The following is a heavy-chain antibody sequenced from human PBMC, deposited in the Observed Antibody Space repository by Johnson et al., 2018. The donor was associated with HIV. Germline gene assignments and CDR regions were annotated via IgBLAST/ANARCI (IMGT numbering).Heavy chain of an antibody. CDR3: TRVKGATNALDI. J-gene: IGHJ3*02. CDR1: GFTFSTYG. Sequence: VQLVESGGGVVQPGRSLRLSCVASGFTFSTYGMTWVRQAPGKGLAWVGRIKTKADGGTTDDAAPVKGRFTISRDDSKDTLYLQMNSLKTEDTAVYYCTRVKGATNALDIWGPGTLVTVSS. V-gene: IGHV3-15*01. CDR2: IKTKADGGTT. D-gene: IGHD1-26*01.